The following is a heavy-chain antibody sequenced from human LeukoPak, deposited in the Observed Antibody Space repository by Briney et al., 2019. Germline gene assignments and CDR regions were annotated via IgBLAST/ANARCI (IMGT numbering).Heavy chain of an antibody. CDR1: GFTFSSYS. D-gene: IGHD5-12*01. V-gene: IGHV3-21*01. J-gene: IGHJ4*02. CDR3: ARGDGYNYHGNGY. CDR2: ISSSSSYI. Sequence: GSLRLSCAASGFTFSSYSMNWVRQAPGKGLEWVSSISSSSSYIYYADSVKGRFTISRDNAKNSLYLQMNSLRAEDTAVYYCARGDGYNYHGNGYWGQGTLVTVSS.